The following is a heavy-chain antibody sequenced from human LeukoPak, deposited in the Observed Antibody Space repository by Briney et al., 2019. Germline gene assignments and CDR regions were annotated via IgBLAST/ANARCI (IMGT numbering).Heavy chain of an antibody. D-gene: IGHD6-13*01. CDR3: ARTTPGYSSSWYGPDAFDI. Sequence: GGSLRLSCAASGFTVSSNYMSWVRQAPGKGLEWVSVIYSGGSTYYADSVKGRFTISRDNSKNTLYLQMNSLRAEDTAVYYCARTTPGYSSSWYGPDAFDIWAKGQWSPSLQ. CDR2: IYSGGST. CDR1: GFTVSSNY. J-gene: IGHJ3*02. V-gene: IGHV3-53*01.